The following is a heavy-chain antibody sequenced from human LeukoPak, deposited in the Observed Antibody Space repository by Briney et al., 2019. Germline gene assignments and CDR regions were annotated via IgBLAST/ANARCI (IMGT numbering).Heavy chain of an antibody. J-gene: IGHJ6*04. V-gene: IGHV3-21*01. CDR2: ISISSNYI. D-gene: IGHD3-10*02. CDR3: AELGITMIGGV. CDR1: GFTFSRYS. Sequence: GGSLRLSCAASGFTFSRYSMNWVRQAPGKGLEWVSSISISSNYIYYADSVKGRFTISRDNAKNPLYLQMNSLRAEDTAVYYCAELGITMIGGVWGKGTTVTISS.